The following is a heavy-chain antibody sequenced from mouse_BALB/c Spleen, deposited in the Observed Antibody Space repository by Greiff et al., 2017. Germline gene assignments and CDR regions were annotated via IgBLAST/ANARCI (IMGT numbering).Heavy chain of an antibody. CDR3: ARGGNYYGSSSHWYFDV. CDR2: ISSGGST. Sequence: EVKVVESGGGLVQPGGSLRLSCAASGFTFSSYAMSWVRQTPEKRLEWVASISSGGSTYYPDSVKGRFTISRDNARNILYLQMSSLRSEDTAMYYCARGGNYYGSSSHWYFDVWGAGTTVTVSS. J-gene: IGHJ1*01. V-gene: IGHV5-6-5*01. CDR1: GFTFSSYA. D-gene: IGHD1-1*01.